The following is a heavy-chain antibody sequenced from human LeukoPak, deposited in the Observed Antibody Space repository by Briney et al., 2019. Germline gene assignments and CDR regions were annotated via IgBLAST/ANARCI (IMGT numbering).Heavy chain of an antibody. CDR2: MYTSGRT. V-gene: IGHV4-61*02. Sequence: PSQTLSLTCTVSGGSISSGSFYWSWIRQPAGKGLEWIGRMYTSGRTDYNPSLKRRVTFSVGTSKNQFSLRLTSVTAADTAVYYCTRDGVGGDGYNSYYWGQGGLVTVSS. J-gene: IGHJ4*02. CDR3: TRDGVGGDGYNSYY. D-gene: IGHD5-24*01. CDR1: GGSISSGSFY.